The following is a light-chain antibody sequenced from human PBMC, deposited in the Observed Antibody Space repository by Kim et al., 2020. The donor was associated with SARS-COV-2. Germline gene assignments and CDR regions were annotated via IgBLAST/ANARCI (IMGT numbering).Light chain of an antibody. CDR2: GAS. Sequence: VPPGDRATPSCRASQSVSSYLAWYQQKPGQAPRLLIYGASTRATGIPARFSGSGSGTEFTLTITSLQSEDFAVYYCQHYTSWPLTFGGGTKVDIK. V-gene: IGKV3-15*01. J-gene: IGKJ4*01. CDR1: QSVSSY. CDR3: QHYTSWPLT.